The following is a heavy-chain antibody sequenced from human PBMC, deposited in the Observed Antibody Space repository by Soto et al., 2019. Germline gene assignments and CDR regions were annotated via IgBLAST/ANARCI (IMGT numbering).Heavy chain of an antibody. Sequence: SETLSLTCTVSGGSISSSGDYWGWIRQPPGKGLEWIGSISFSGSTYNNPSLESRVTISVNTSKNQVSLRLSSVTAAETAVYNCARNGRVRVVHYFAYWGKGALVTVSS. CDR3: ARNGRVRVVHYFAY. V-gene: IGHV4-39*01. J-gene: IGHJ4*02. CDR1: GGSISSSGDY. CDR2: ISFSGST. D-gene: IGHD1-26*01.